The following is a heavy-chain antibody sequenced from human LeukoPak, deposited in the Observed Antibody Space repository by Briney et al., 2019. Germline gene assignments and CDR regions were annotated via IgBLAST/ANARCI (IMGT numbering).Heavy chain of an antibody. V-gene: IGHV3-30*04. CDR2: ISHDGSNK. CDR3: AKDGLSGSAQRYFFDY. Sequence: GRSLRLSCAASGFTFSSYAMHWVRQAPGKGLEWVAIISHDGSNKYYADSVKGRFTISRDNSKNSLYLQMNSPRAEDTAVYYCAKDGLSGSAQRYFFDYWGQGSLVVVSS. J-gene: IGHJ4*02. CDR1: GFTFSSYA. D-gene: IGHD3-22*01.